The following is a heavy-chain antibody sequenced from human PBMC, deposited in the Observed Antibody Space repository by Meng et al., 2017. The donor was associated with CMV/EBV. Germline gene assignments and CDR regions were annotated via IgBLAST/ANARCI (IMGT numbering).Heavy chain of an antibody. D-gene: IGHD1-7*01. V-gene: IGHV3-11*04. J-gene: IGHJ6*02. CDR1: GFTFSDYY. Sequence: GGSLRLSCAASGFTFSDYYMSWIRQAPGKGLEWVSYIISSGSTIYYADSVKGRFTISRDNAKNSLYLQMNSLRAEDTAVYYCARSRELQGVYYYYGMDVWGQGTTVTVSS. CDR2: IISSGSTI. CDR3: ARSRELQGVYYYYGMDV.